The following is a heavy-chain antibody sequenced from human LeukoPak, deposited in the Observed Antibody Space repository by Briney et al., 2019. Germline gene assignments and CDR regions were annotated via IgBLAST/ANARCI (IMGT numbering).Heavy chain of an antibody. Sequence: PGGSLRLSCAASGFTFSSYSMNWVRQAPGKGLEWVSSISSSSSYIYYADSVKGRFTISRDNAKNSLYLQMNSLRAEDTAVYYCARTDIVATTPLYYYGMDVWGQGTTVTVSS. CDR2: ISSSSSYI. CDR3: ARTDIVATTPLYYYGMDV. V-gene: IGHV3-21*01. J-gene: IGHJ6*02. CDR1: GFTFSSYS. D-gene: IGHD5-12*01.